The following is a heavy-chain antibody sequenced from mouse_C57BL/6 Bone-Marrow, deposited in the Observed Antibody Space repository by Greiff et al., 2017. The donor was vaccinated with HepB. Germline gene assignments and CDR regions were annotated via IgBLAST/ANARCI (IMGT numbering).Heavy chain of an antibody. Sequence: QVQLQQPGAELVKPGASVKLSCKASGYTFTSYWMHWVKQRPGQGLEWIGMIHPNSGSTNYNEKFKSKATLTVDKSSSTAYMQLSSLTSEDSAVYYCARSTMVTTCDYWGQGTTLTVSS. CDR3: ARSTMVTTCDY. V-gene: IGHV1-64*01. CDR2: IHPNSGST. D-gene: IGHD2-2*01. J-gene: IGHJ2*01. CDR1: GYTFTSYW.